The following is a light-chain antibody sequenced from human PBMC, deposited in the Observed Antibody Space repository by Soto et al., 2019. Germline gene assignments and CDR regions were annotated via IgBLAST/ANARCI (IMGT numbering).Light chain of an antibody. CDR2: STS. CDR3: VLYMGSGIGL. V-gene: IGLV8-61*01. J-gene: IGLJ3*02. Sequence: QTVVTQEPSFSVSPGGTVTLTCGLSSGSVSTSHYPSWCRQTPGQTPRSLIYSTSLRSSGVPDRFSGSILGNKAALTITGAQADDDSDYYCVLYMGSGIGLFGGGTKLTVL. CDR1: SGSVSTSHY.